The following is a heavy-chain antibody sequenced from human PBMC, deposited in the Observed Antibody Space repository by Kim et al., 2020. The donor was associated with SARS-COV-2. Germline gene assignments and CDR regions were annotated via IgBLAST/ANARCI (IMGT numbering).Heavy chain of an antibody. CDR2: IYYSGST. D-gene: IGHD3-3*01. J-gene: IGHJ3*02. V-gene: IGHV4-31*03. Sequence: SETLSLTCTVSGGSISSGGYYWSWIRQHPGKGLEWIGYIYYSGSTYYNPSLKSRVTISVDTSKNQFSLKLSSVTAADTAVYYCARYPPWSGYLRGAFDIWGQGTMVAVSS. CDR1: GGSISSGGYY. CDR3: ARYPPWSGYLRGAFDI.